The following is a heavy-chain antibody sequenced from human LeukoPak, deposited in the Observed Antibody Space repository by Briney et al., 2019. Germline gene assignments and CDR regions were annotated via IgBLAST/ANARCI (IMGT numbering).Heavy chain of an antibody. CDR2: ISYDGSNK. V-gene: IGHV3-30-3*01. CDR3: AKVMPPGRIRFYSYYMDV. D-gene: IGHD2-2*01. CDR1: GFTFSSYA. Sequence: GRSLRLCCAASGFTFSSYAMHWVRQAPGKGLEWVAVISYDGSNKYYADSVKGRFTISRDNSKNTLYLQMNSLRAEDTAVYYCAKVMPPGRIRFYSYYMDVWGKGTTVTVS. J-gene: IGHJ6*03.